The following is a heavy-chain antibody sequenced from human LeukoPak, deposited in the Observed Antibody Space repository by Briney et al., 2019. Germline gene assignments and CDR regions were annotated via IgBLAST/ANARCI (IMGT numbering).Heavy chain of an antibody. J-gene: IGHJ6*03. CDR3: ASTRGNHYYYYMDV. Sequence: SETLSLTCTVSGGSISSYYWSWIRQPPGKGLGWIGYIYYSGSTNYNPSLKSRVTISVDTSKNQFSLKLSSVTAADTAVYYCASTRGNHYYYYMDVWGKGTTVTVSS. D-gene: IGHD3-10*01. CDR1: GGSISSYY. CDR2: IYYSGST. V-gene: IGHV4-59*01.